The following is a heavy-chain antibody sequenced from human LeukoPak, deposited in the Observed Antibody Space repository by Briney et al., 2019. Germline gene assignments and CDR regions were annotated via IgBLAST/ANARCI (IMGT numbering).Heavy chain of an antibody. Sequence: GGSLRLSCAASGFTFSDYYMSWVRQAPGRALEWVSTISGNGGNTYYVDSVKGRFTISRDNSKNTLYLQMNSLRAEDTAIYYCAKGGHVTAAATFDYWGQGTLVTVSS. CDR2: ISGNGGNT. CDR3: AKGGHVTAAATFDY. V-gene: IGHV3-23*01. D-gene: IGHD6-13*01. J-gene: IGHJ4*02. CDR1: GFTFSDYY.